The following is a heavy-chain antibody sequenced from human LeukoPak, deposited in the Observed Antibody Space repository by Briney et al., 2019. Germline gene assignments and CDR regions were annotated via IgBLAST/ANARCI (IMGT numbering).Heavy chain of an antibody. D-gene: IGHD4-17*01. Sequence: LRLSCAASGFTFSSYGMHWVRQPPGKGLEWIGEINHSGSTNYNPSLKSRVTISVDTSKNQFSLKLSSVTAADTAVYYCARHHDYGDYLNWFDPWGQGTLVTVSS. CDR1: GFTFSSYG. J-gene: IGHJ5*02. CDR3: ARHHDYGDYLNWFDP. V-gene: IGHV4-34*01. CDR2: INHSGST.